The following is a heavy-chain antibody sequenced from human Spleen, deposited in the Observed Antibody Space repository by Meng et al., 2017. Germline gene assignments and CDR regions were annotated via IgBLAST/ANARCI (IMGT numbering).Heavy chain of an antibody. CDR1: GLSFTDAW. D-gene: IGHD6-13*01. J-gene: IGHJ4*02. CDR2: IKRNSDGGTI. CDR3: ATGAAAADH. V-gene: IGHV3-15*01. Sequence: GGSLRLSCVASGLSFTDAWMSWVRQAPGKGLEWVGRIKRNSDGGTIDYAAPGKGRFTISRDDSKNTLYLQMDSLITEDTAVYFCATGAAAADHWGQGALVTVSS.